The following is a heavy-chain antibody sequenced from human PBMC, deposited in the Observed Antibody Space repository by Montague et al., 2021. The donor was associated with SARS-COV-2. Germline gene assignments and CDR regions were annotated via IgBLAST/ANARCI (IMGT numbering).Heavy chain of an antibody. D-gene: IGHD3-10*01. J-gene: IGHJ6*02. Sequence: TLSLTCTVSGGSISYGGYFWNWIRQHPGQGLVWIGYIGKSGTSQYTPYLKSRVSVSVDTSKNQFSPNLGSATAADTAFYYCARDLGGIDVWGQGTTVIVSS. CDR3: ARDLGGIDV. CDR2: IGKSGTS. V-gene: IGHV4-31*03. CDR1: GGSISYGGYF.